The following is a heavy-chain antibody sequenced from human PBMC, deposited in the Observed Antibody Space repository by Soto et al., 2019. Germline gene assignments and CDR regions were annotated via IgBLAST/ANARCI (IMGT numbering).Heavy chain of an antibody. V-gene: IGHV4-59*01. CDR3: ARSRGGYFDY. CDR2: IYYSGST. CDR1: GASISTYY. D-gene: IGHD3-22*01. Sequence: QVQLQESSPGLVKPSETLSLTCTVSGASISTYYWSWIRQPPGKGLEWIGYIYYSGSTNYNPSLKSRVTISVDTSKNQFSLKLSSVTAADTAVYYCARSRGGYFDYWGQGTLVTVSS. J-gene: IGHJ4*02.